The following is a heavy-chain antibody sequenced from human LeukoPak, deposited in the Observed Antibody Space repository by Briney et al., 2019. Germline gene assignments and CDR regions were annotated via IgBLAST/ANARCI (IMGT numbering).Heavy chain of an antibody. J-gene: IGHJ5*02. CDR1: GFTFDDYG. CDR2: INWNGGST. D-gene: IGHD4-17*01. CDR3: ARDLATGAIPWFDP. V-gene: IGHV3-20*04. Sequence: PGGSLRLSCAASGFTFDDYGMSWVRQAPGKGLEWVSGINWNGGSTGYADSVKGRFTISRDNAKNSLYLQMNSLRAEDTAVYYCARDLATGAIPWFDPWGQGTLVTVSS.